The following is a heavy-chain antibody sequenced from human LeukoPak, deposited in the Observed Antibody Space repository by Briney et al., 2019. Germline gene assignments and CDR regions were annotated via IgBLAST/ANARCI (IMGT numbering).Heavy chain of an antibody. CDR1: GFTFSSYS. J-gene: IGHJ3*02. D-gene: IGHD3-22*01. CDR3: AREPAAALHDYDSSGYDAFDI. V-gene: IGHV3-48*01. Sequence: GGSLRLSCAASGFTFSSYSMNWVRQAPGKGLEWVSYICSSSSTIYYADSVKGRFTICRDNAKNSLYLQMNSLRAEDTAVYYCAREPAAALHDYDSSGYDAFDIWGQGTMVTVSS. CDR2: ICSSSSTI.